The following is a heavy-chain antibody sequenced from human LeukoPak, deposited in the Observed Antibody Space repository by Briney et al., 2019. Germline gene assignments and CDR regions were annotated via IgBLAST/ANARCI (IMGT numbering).Heavy chain of an antibody. Sequence: GGSLRLSCAASGFTVSSSYMSWVRQAPGKGLEWVSVIYAGGSTYYADSVKGRFTISRDNSKNTLYLQMNSLRAEDTAVFYCAREASDGGYYYYGMDVWGQETTVTVSS. V-gene: IGHV3-53*01. D-gene: IGHD5-24*01. CDR3: AREASDGGYYYYGMDV. J-gene: IGHJ6*02. CDR2: IYAGGST. CDR1: GFTVSSSY.